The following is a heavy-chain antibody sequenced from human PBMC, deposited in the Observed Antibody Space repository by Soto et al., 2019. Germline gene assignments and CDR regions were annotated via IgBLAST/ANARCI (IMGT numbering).Heavy chain of an antibody. D-gene: IGHD3-3*01. CDR3: AGEITVFGWSYFDY. Sequence: SVKGSCKGSGCSYSSDTISWVRQAPGQGLEWMGRIIPILGIANYAQKFQGRVTITADKSTSTAYMELSSLRSEDTAVYYCAGEITVFGWSYFDYWGKGTLVPVSS. CDR1: GCSYSSDT. J-gene: IGHJ4*02. V-gene: IGHV1-69*04. CDR2: IIPILGIA.